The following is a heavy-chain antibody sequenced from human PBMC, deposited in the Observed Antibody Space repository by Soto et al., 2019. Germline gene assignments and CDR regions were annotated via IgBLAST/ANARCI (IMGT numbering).Heavy chain of an antibody. Sequence: QVQLVQSGAELKKPGASVKVSCKASRYTFSNYDMNWVRQATGQGTEWIGWVNPNNGDTGYAQKIQGRVTLTTDISTTTAYMELTSLRSEDTAIYYCAKVSRKGSAIDFDYWGQGTLITVSS. V-gene: IGHV1-8*01. CDR3: AKVSRKGSAIDFDY. CDR1: RYTFSNYD. J-gene: IGHJ4*02. D-gene: IGHD3-10*01. CDR2: VNPNNGDT.